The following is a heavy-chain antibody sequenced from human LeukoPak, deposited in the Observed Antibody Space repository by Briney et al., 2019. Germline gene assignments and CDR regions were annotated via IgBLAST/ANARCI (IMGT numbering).Heavy chain of an antibody. D-gene: IGHD3-10*01. CDR1: GFTFSNAW. CDR3: TTEDNYGSGSYYGIFDY. CDR2: IKSKTDGGTT. J-gene: IGHJ4*02. V-gene: IGHV3-15*01. Sequence: GGSLRLSCAASGFTFSNAWMSWVRQAPGKGLEWVGRIKSKTDGGTTDYAAPVKGRFTISRDDSKNTLYLQMNSLKTEDTAVYYRTTEDNYGSGSYYGIFDYWGQGTLVTVSS.